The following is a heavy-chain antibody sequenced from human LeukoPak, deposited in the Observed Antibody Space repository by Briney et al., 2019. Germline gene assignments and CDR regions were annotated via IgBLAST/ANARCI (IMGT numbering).Heavy chain of an antibody. CDR1: GFTVSSYW. D-gene: IGHD6-6*01. V-gene: IGHV3-74*01. J-gene: IGHJ4*02. CDR3: ARVSIAARHPDY. CDR2: INSDGSSP. Sequence: QPGGSLRLSCAASGFTVSSYWMHWVRDAPRKGLLWVSRINSDGSSPTYADSVKGRFTISRDNAKNTLYLQMNSLRAEDTAVYYCARVSIAARHPDYWGQGTLVTVSS.